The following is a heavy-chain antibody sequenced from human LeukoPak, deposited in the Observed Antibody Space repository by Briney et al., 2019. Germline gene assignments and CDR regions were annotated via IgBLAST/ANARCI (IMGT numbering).Heavy chain of an antibody. D-gene: IGHD3-22*01. Sequence: GGSLRLSCAASGFSFSSYWMSWVRQAPGKGLEWVANINQDGSEKYYVDSVKGRFTISRDNAKNSLYLQMNTLRAADTAVYYCARSPAYYYDSSGHARYFDYWGQGTLVTVSS. V-gene: IGHV3-7*01. CDR3: ARSPAYYYDSSGHARYFDY. CDR2: INQDGSEK. CDR1: GFSFSSYW. J-gene: IGHJ4*02.